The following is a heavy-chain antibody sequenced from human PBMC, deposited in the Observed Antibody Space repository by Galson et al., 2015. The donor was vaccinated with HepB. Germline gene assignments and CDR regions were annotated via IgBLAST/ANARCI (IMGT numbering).Heavy chain of an antibody. V-gene: IGHV3-48*03. J-gene: IGHJ4*02. CDR3: VFLRGNDLKPLDY. CDR1: TFIFNTYS. D-gene: IGHD5-12*01. CDR2: ISASGTTI. Sequence: SLRLYCAASTFIFNTYSMNWVRQAPGMGLEWLSYISASGTTIYYADSVKGRFTISIDNAKNSLYLQMNSLRPEDTAVYFCVFLRGNDLKPLDYWGQGILVTVSS.